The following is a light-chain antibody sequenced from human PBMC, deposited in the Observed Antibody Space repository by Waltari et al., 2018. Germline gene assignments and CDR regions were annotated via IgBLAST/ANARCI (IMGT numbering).Light chain of an antibody. CDR1: QSLTKRY. J-gene: IGKJ2*01. CDR2: GAS. V-gene: IGKV3-20*01. Sequence: VLTQSPDSLSLSPGERATLSCRASQSLTKRYLAWYQQKPGQAPRLLIYGASSRAAGIPDRFSGSGSGTDFTLTISRLEPEDSAVYYCQQYGSSVMYTFGQGTMLEIK. CDR3: QQYGSSVMYT.